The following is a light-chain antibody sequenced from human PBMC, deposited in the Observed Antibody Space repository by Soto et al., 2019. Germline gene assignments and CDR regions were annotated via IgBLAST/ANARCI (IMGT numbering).Light chain of an antibody. CDR3: QSYDSSLSGVG. CDR2: GNS. Sequence: QSVRTQPPSVSGAPGQRVTISCTGSSSNIGAGYDVHWYQQLPGTSPKLLIYGNSNRPSGVPDRVSGSKSGTSASLAITGLQAEDEADYYCQSYDSSLSGVGFGGGTKLTVL. V-gene: IGLV1-40*01. CDR1: SSNIGAGYD. J-gene: IGLJ2*01.